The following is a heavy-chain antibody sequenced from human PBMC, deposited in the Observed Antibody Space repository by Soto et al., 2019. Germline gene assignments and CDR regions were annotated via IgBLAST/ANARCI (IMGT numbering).Heavy chain of an antibody. J-gene: IGHJ4*01. D-gene: IGHD3-22*01. Sequence: GWSLRLSCASYVVTFSSYGMQWVRQAPGKGLEWVAVIWYDGSNKYYADSVKRGFTISRDNSKNTLYMQMNSLRAEATAVYYCARDLYYDSSGYYFYYRGQGTLVNVSS. V-gene: IGHV3-33*01. CDR3: ARDLYYDSSGYYFYY. CDR1: VVTFSSYG. CDR2: IWYDGSNK.